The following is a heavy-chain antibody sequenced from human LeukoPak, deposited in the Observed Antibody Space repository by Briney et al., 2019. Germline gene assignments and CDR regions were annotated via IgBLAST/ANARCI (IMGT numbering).Heavy chain of an antibody. CDR1: GGTFSSYA. Sequence: SVKVSCKASGGTFSSYAISWVRQAPGQGLEWMGGIIPIFGTANYAQKLQGRVTMTTDTSTSTAYMELRSLRSDDTAVYYCARGQVGARIDYWGQGTLVTVSS. CDR2: IIPIFGTA. V-gene: IGHV1-69*05. D-gene: IGHD1-26*01. CDR3: ARGQVGARIDY. J-gene: IGHJ4*02.